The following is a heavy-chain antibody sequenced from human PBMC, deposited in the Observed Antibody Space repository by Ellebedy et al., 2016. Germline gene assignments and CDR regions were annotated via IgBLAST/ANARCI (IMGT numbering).Heavy chain of an antibody. CDR2: IYTTGAT. CDR1: DFTVSRND. CDR3: AKDLVLGTYYYYGMDV. J-gene: IGHJ6*02. V-gene: IGHV3-53*01. D-gene: IGHD6-6*01. Sequence: GESLKISXAASDFTVSRNDMIWVRQAPGKGLEWVSLIYTTGATYYADSVKGRFTISRDNSKNTLYLQMNSLRAEDTAVYYCAKDLVLGTYYYYGMDVWGQGTTVTVSS.